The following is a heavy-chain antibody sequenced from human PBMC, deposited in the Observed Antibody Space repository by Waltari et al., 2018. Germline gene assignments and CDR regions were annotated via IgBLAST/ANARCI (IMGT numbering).Heavy chain of an antibody. CDR2: IXGSADXT. J-gene: IGHJ4*02. Sequence: EVXLVESGXGLVQPGGSXRLSCAASGFTFVSYAMSWVRPAPGKGLEXVSVIXGSADXTYYADSVKGXFSISRDNSMDTLYLQMXSLRAEDTXVXYCXKDQRESHGIDXWGQGTLVTVSS. CDR3: XKDQRESHGIDX. D-gene: IGHD6-25*01. CDR1: GFTFVSYA. V-gene: IGHV3-23*04.